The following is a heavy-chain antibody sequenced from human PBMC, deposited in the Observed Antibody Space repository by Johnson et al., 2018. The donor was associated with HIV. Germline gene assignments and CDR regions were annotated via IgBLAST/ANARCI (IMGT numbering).Heavy chain of an antibody. CDR3: AKGIAAAGTGAFDI. Sequence: VQLVESGGGLVQPGGSLRLSCAASGFTISSNYMSWVRQAPGKGLEWVSLIYSGGSTYYADSVKGRFTISRDNSKNTLYLQMNSLRAEDTAVYYCAKGIAAAGTGAFDIWGQGTMVTVSS. D-gene: IGHD6-13*01. V-gene: IGHV3-66*01. CDR1: GFTISSNY. CDR2: IYSGGST. J-gene: IGHJ3*02.